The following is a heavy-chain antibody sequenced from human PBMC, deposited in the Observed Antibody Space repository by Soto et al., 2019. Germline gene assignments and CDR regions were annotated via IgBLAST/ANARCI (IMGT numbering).Heavy chain of an antibody. J-gene: IGHJ5*02. D-gene: IGHD2-2*01. V-gene: IGHV4-61*01. CDR3: ARGIGGSTRPHWFDP. CDR2: IYYSGST. CDR1: GGSVSSGSYY. Sequence: PSETLSLTCTVSGGSVSSGSYYWSWIRQPPGKGLEWIGYIYYSGSTNYNPSLKSRVTISVDTSKNQFSLKLSSVTAADTAVYSCARGIGGSTRPHWFDPWGQGTLVTVSS.